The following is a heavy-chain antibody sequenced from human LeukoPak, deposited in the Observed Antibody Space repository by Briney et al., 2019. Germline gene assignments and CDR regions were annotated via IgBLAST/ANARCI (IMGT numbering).Heavy chain of an antibody. J-gene: IGHJ5*02. Sequence: GESLKISCKGSGYSFTTYWIGWVRQMPGKGLEWMGIIYPGDSDTRYSPSFQGQVTISVDKSITTAYLQWSSLKASDTAMYYCARRSSGYYYAWFDPWGQGTLVTVSS. CDR1: GYSFTTYW. D-gene: IGHD3-22*01. V-gene: IGHV5-51*01. CDR2: IYPGDSDT. CDR3: ARRSSGYYYAWFDP.